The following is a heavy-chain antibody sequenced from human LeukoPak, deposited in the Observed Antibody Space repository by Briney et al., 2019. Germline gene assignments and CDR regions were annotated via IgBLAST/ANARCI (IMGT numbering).Heavy chain of an antibody. CDR2: ISSGSTI. CDR3: ARESIAVAGAPFDY. J-gene: IGHJ4*02. D-gene: IGHD6-19*01. CDR1: GFTFSSYE. V-gene: IGHV3-48*03. Sequence: GGSLRLSCAASGFTFSSYEMNWVRQAPGKGLEWVSYISSGSTIYDADSVKGRFTISRDNAKNSLYLQMNSLRAEDTAVYYCARESIAVAGAPFDYCGQGTLVTVSS.